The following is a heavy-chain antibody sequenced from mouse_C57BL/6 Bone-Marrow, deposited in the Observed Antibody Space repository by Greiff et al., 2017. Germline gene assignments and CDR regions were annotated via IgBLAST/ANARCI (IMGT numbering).Heavy chain of an antibody. CDR3: TRGITTVVATWSYYFDY. D-gene: IGHD1-1*01. V-gene: IGHV5-9-1*02. Sequence: EVKLMESGEGLVKPGGSLKLSCAASGFTFSSYAMSWVRQTPEKRLEWVAYISSGGDYIYYADTVKGRFTISRDNARNTLYLQMSSLKSEDTAMYYCTRGITTVVATWSYYFDYWGQGTTLTVSA. CDR2: ISSGGDYI. CDR1: GFTFSSYA. J-gene: IGHJ2*01.